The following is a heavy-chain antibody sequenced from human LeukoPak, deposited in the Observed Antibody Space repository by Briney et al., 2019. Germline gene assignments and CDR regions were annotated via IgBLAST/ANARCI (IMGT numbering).Heavy chain of an antibody. CDR2: VSADGRTQ. CDR3: AREFGHNRWYFDY. CDR1: GFTFRTYS. Sequence: PGGSLRLSCAASGFTFRTYSIHWVRQAPGKGLEGVTVVSADGRTQLYSDSVKGRFTVSRDNSLNTLHLQMNSLKTEDTAVYYCAREFGHNRWYFDYWGQGALVTVSS. D-gene: IGHD5-24*01. J-gene: IGHJ4*02. V-gene: IGHV3-30*03.